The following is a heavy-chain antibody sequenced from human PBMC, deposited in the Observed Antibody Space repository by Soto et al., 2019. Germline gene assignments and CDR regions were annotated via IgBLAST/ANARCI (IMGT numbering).Heavy chain of an antibody. CDR1: GYSCTSYW. CDR3: ATTYSGSYKGTFVDV. J-gene: IGHJ6*02. V-gene: IGHV5-10-1*01. D-gene: IGHD1-26*01. Sequence: PVESLKISCKGSGYSCTSYWISWVRQMPGKGLEWMGRIDPSDSYTNYSPSFQGHVTISADKSISTAYLQWSSLKASDTAMYYWATTYSGSYKGTFVDVWGQGTTVTVSS. CDR2: IDPSDSYT.